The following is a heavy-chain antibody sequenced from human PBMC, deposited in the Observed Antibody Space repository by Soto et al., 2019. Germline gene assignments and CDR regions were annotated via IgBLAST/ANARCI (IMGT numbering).Heavy chain of an antibody. J-gene: IGHJ4*02. CDR3: ARHGLAIAAFRPFDY. D-gene: IGHD6-6*01. CDR2: IYPGDSDT. Sequence: GESLKISCKGSGYSFTSYWIGWVRQMPGKGLEWMGIIYPGDSDTRYSPSFQGQVTISADKSISTAYLQWSSLKASDTAMYYCARHGLAIAAFRPFDYWGKGTLVTVSS. V-gene: IGHV5-51*01. CDR1: GYSFTSYW.